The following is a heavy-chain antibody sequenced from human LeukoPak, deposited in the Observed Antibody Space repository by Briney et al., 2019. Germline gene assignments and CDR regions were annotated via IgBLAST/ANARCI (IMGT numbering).Heavy chain of an antibody. CDR3: AKEVAVAGISTFDY. J-gene: IGHJ4*02. CDR1: GFTFSSYA. D-gene: IGHD6-19*01. Sequence: GGSLRLSFAASGFTFSSYAMSWVRQAPGKGLEWVSAISGSGGSTYYADSVKGRFTISRGNSKNTLYLQMDSLRAEDTAVYYCAKEVAVAGISTFDYWGQGTLVTVSS. V-gene: IGHV3-23*01. CDR2: ISGSGGST.